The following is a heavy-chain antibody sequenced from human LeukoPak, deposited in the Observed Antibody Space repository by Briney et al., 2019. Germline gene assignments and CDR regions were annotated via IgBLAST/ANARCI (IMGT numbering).Heavy chain of an antibody. J-gene: IGHJ3*02. V-gene: IGHV4-59*08. CDR2: IYYSGST. CDR1: GVSLSSFY. CDR3: ARHSGSRDGFDI. D-gene: IGHD1-26*01. Sequence: PSETLSLTCTVSGVSLSSFYWSWIRQPPGKGLEWIGHIYYSGSTNYNPSLKSRVTISVDTSKNQFSLKLSSVTAADTAVYYCARHSGSRDGFDIWGQGTMVTVSS.